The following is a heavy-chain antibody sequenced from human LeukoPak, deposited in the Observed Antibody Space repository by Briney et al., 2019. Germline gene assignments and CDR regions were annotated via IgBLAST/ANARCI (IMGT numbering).Heavy chain of an antibody. J-gene: IGHJ5*02. Sequence: ASVKVSCKASGYTFTGYYMHWVRQAPGQGLEWMGWINPNSGGTNYAQKFQGWVTMTRDTSISTAYMELSRLRSDDTAVYYCAKGLRLGELSSGGWFDPWGQGTLVTVSS. V-gene: IGHV1-2*04. CDR3: AKGLRLGELSSGGWFDP. CDR1: GYTFTGYY. CDR2: INPNSGGT. D-gene: IGHD3-16*02.